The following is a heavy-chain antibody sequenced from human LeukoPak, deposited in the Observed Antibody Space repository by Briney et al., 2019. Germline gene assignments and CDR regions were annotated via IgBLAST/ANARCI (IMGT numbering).Heavy chain of an antibody. Sequence: GGSLRLSCAASGFTFSSYSMNWVRQAPGKGLEWVSSISSSSSYIYYADSVKGRFTISRDNAKNSLYLQMNSLRAEDTAVYYCARDSSIAAAGPTPNDYWGQGTLVTVSS. CDR3: ARDSSIAAAGPTPNDY. V-gene: IGHV3-21*01. CDR2: ISSSSSYI. D-gene: IGHD6-13*01. CDR1: GFTFSSYS. J-gene: IGHJ4*02.